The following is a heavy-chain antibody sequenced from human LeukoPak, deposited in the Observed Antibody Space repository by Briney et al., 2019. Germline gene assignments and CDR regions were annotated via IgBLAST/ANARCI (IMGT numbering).Heavy chain of an antibody. CDR2: IYYSGST. D-gene: IGHD3-3*01. Sequence: SETLSLTCTVSGGSISSSSYYWGWIRQPPGKGLEWIGSIYYSGSTYYNPSLKSRVTISVDTSKNQFSLKLSSVTAADTAVYYCARLETSIFMAYDLWGLGTMVTVSS. CDR3: ARLETSIFMAYDL. CDR1: GGSISSSSYY. V-gene: IGHV4-39*07. J-gene: IGHJ3*01.